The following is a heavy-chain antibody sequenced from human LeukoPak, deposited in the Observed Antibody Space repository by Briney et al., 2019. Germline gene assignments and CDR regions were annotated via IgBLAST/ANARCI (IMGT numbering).Heavy chain of an antibody. CDR1: GFTFTSFY. J-gene: IGHJ6*03. Sequence: ASVKVSCKASGFTFTSFYMHWVRQAPGQGLEWLGVINPSGGDTIYAQKFQGRVTMTRDMSARTAFMELSSLRSEDTAVYFCARDHSTVRGYYGSGTFDTSYMDVWGKGTTVTVSS. CDR2: INPSGGDT. CDR3: ARDHSTVRGYYGSGTFDTSYMDV. V-gene: IGHV1-46*01. D-gene: IGHD3-10*01.